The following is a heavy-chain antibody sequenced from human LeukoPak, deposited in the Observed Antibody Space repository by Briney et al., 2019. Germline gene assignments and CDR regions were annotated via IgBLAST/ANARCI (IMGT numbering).Heavy chain of an antibody. Sequence: PGGSVRLSCAASGFTFSSYGMSWVRQAPGKGLEWVSAISGSGGSTYYADSVKGRFTISRDNSKNTLYLQMNSLRAEDTAVYYCAKDDIVVVVAYRGPGNDYWGQGTLVTVSS. J-gene: IGHJ4*02. V-gene: IGHV3-23*01. D-gene: IGHD2-15*01. CDR1: GFTFSSYG. CDR2: ISGSGGST. CDR3: AKDDIVVVVAYRGPGNDY.